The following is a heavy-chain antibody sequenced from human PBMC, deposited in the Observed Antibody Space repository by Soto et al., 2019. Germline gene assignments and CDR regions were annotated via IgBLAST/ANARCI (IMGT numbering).Heavy chain of an antibody. Sequence: QLLESGPGLVKPSESLSLTCTVSGGSISSSSYYWGWIRQPPGKGLEWIGRIYYSGSTYYNPSLKSRVTISVDTSKNQFSLKLSSVTAADTAVYYCARQYGAGAFDIWGQGTMVTVSS. CDR3: ARQYGAGAFDI. D-gene: IGHD2-8*01. V-gene: IGHV4-39*01. CDR1: GGSISSSSYY. J-gene: IGHJ3*02. CDR2: IYYSGST.